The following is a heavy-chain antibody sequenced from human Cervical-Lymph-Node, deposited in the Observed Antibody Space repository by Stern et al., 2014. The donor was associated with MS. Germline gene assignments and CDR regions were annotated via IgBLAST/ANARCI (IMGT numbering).Heavy chain of an antibody. Sequence: QVQLVESGGGVVQPGTSLRLSCVASGFTFNKYGMHWVRQAPGKGLEWVAVIRYYANNKYYADSVNGLFTISRDNSKNTLYLHMNSLRAEDTSDYYSARDDPHFGHYYALDVWGQGTTVTVSS. V-gene: IGHV3-33*01. J-gene: IGHJ6*02. CDR1: GFTFNKYG. CDR3: ARDDPHFGHYYALDV. CDR2: IRYYANNK. D-gene: IGHD3-10*01.